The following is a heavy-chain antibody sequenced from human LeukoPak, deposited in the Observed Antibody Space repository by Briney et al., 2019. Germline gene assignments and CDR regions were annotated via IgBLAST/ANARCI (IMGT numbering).Heavy chain of an antibody. CDR1: GYTFTSYG. D-gene: IGHD5-12*01. V-gene: IGHV1-18*04. CDR2: ISAYNGNT. Sequence: ASVKVSCKASGYTFTSYGISGVRQAPGQGLEWMGWISAYNGNTNYAQKLQGRVTMTTDTSTSTAYMELRSLRSDDTAVYYCARVMMGYSGYETHDWFDPWGQGTLVTVSS. J-gene: IGHJ5*02. CDR3: ARVMMGYSGYETHDWFDP.